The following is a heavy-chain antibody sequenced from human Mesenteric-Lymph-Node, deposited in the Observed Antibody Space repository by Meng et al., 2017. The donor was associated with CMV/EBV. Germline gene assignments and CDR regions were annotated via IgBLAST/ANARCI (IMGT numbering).Heavy chain of an antibody. CDR1: GASISSYY. J-gene: IGHJ4*02. V-gene: IGHV4-59*01. CDR2: IYYSGNS. CDR3: ARQTTYSSSQFYFDH. D-gene: IGHD6-6*01. Sequence: SETLSLTCTVSGASISSYYWSWIRQPPGKGLEWIGYIYYSGNSIYNPSLKSRVTISIDTSKNQFSLNLNSVTAADTAVYFCARQTTYSSSQFYFDHWGQGTRVTVSS.